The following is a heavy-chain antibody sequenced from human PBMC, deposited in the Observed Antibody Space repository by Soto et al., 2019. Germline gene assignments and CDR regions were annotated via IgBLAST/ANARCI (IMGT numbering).Heavy chain of an antibody. D-gene: IGHD2-8*02. CDR2: IGTAGDT. CDR1: GFTFSSYT. J-gene: IGHJ4*02. Sequence: EVQLVESGGGLVQPGGSLRLSCTASGFTFSSYTMHWVRQITDKGLEWVAAIGTAGDTFYQDSVKGRFTISREKAKNSLYLQMNSLRAEDTALYYCARVSGGREAPFDYWGRGTLVTVSS. V-gene: IGHV3-13*01. CDR3: ARVSGGREAPFDY.